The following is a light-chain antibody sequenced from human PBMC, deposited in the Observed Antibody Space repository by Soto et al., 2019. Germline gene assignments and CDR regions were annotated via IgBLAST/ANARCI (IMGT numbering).Light chain of an antibody. CDR2: AAS. Sequence: DIQMTQSPSSLSASVGDRVTITCRASQSISSYLNWYQQKPGKAPKLLIYAASTLQSGVPSRFSGSGSGTESTLTISSLQPEDFATYYCQQFNSYPITFGQGTRLEIK. V-gene: IGKV1-9*01. CDR1: QSISSY. J-gene: IGKJ5*01. CDR3: QQFNSYPIT.